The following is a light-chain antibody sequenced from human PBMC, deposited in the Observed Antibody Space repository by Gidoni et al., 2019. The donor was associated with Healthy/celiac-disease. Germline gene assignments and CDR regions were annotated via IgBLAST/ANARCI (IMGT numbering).Light chain of an antibody. CDR3: QQRSNWPLT. Sequence: EIVLTQSPATLSLSPGERATLSCRASQSVSSYLAWYQQKPGQAPRLLIYDASNRATGIPARFSGIVSWTDFTLTICSLEPEDFSVYYCQQRSNWPLTFGGGTKVEIK. V-gene: IGKV3-11*01. J-gene: IGKJ4*01. CDR1: QSVSSY. CDR2: DAS.